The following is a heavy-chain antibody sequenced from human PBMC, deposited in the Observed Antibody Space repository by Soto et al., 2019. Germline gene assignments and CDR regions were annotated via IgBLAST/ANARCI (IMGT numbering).Heavy chain of an antibody. CDR1: GGTFSSYT. CDR3: ARDLAAAAGPFDY. V-gene: IGHV1-69*08. J-gene: IGHJ4*02. CDR2: IIPILGIA. Sequence: QVQLVQSGAEVKKPGSSVKVSCKASGGTFSSYTISWVRQAPGQGLEWMGRIIPILGIANYAQKFQGRVTITVDKSTSTAYMELSSLRSEDTAVYYCARDLAAAAGPFDYWGQGTLVTVSS. D-gene: IGHD6-13*01.